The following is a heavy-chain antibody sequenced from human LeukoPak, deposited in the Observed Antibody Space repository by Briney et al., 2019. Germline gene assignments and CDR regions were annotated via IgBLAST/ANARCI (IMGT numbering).Heavy chain of an antibody. CDR1: GGSISSGNYY. Sequence: SQTLSLTCTVSGGSISSGNYYWSWIRQPPGKGLEWIGYIYHSGNTYYNPSLKSRITMSVDTSKNQFSLKLSSVTAADTAVYYCARAADYDFWSGYPNDAFDIWGQGTMVTVSS. J-gene: IGHJ3*02. D-gene: IGHD3-3*01. CDR2: IYHSGNT. V-gene: IGHV4-30-4*08. CDR3: ARAADYDFWSGYPNDAFDI.